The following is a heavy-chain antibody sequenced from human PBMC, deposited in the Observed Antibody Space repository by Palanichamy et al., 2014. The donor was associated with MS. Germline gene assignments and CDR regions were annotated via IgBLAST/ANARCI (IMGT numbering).Heavy chain of an antibody. CDR2: IHYSGST. CDR3: ARRRYCSSTTCSSTTMDV. J-gene: IGHJ6*03. V-gene: IGHV4-59*08. D-gene: IGHD2-2*01. CDR1: GGSVSSFY. Sequence: QMQLQKSGPGLVEPSETLSLTCTVSGGSVSSFYWSWIRQPPGKELEWIGYIHYSGSTYYNPSLKSRVTTSIDTSKNQFSLKLSSVTAADTAVYYCARRRYCSSTTCSSTTMDVWGKGTTVTVSS.